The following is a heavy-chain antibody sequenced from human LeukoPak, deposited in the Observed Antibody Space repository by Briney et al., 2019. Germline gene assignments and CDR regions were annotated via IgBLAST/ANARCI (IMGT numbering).Heavy chain of an antibody. CDR1: GFTFSSYG. J-gene: IGHJ4*02. D-gene: IGHD4-17*01. V-gene: IGHV3-33*01. Sequence: PGRSLRLSCAASGFTFSSYGMHWVRQAPGKGLEWVAVIWYDGSNKYYADSVKGRFTISRDNSKNTLYLQMNSLRAEDTAVYYCARARTTRGFDYWGQGTLVTVSS. CDR2: IWYDGSNK. CDR3: ARARTTRGFDY.